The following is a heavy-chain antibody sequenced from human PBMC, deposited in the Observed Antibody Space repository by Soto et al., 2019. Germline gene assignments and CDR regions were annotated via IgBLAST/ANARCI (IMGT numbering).Heavy chain of an antibody. J-gene: IGHJ6*02. CDR1: GFTFSSYA. CDR3: ARGPPVAAHYYYYYGMDV. D-gene: IGHD6-19*01. V-gene: IGHV3-30-3*01. Sequence: GGSLRLSCAASGFTFSSYAMHWVRQAPGKGLEWVAVISYDGSNKYYADSVKGRFTISRDNSKNTLYLQMNSLRAEDTAVYYCARGPPVAAHYYYYYGMDVRGQGTTVTVSS. CDR2: ISYDGSNK.